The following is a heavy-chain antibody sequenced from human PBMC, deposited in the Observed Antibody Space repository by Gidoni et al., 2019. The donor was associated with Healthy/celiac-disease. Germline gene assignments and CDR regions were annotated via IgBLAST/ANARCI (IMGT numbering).Heavy chain of an antibody. CDR1: GFTFSSYR. Sequence: EVQLVESGGGLVKPGGSLRLSCAASGFTFSSYRMNWVRQAPVKGLEWVSSIISSSSYIYYADSVKGRFTISRDNAKNSLYLQMHSLRAEDTAVYYCAGLYDSDFYWGQGTLVTVSS. CDR2: IISSSSYI. J-gene: IGHJ4*02. V-gene: IGHV3-21*01. D-gene: IGHD3-3*01. CDR3: AGLYDSDFY.